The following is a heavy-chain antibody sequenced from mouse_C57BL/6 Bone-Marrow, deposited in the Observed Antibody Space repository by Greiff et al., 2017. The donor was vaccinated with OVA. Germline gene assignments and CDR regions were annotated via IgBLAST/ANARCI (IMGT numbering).Heavy chain of an antibody. CDR2: IGPGSGST. CDR1: GYTFTDYY. V-gene: IGHV1-77*01. Sequence: QVQLQQSGAELVKPGASVKISCKASGYTFTDYYINWVKQRPGQGLEWIGKIGPGSGSTYYNEKFKGKATLTADKSSSTAYMQLSSLTSEDSAVYFCARWGNYGSSLMPFAYWGQGTLVTVSA. J-gene: IGHJ3*01. CDR3: ARWGNYGSSLMPFAY. D-gene: IGHD1-1*01.